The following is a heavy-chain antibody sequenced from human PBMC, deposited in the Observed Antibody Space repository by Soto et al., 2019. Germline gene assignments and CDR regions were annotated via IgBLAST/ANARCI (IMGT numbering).Heavy chain of an antibody. CDR1: GFTFSSYG. V-gene: IGHV3-30*03. D-gene: IGHD6-13*01. J-gene: IGHJ4*02. Sequence: QVQLVESGGGVVQPGRSLRLSCAASGFTFSSYGMHWVRQAPGKGLEWVAVISYDGSNKYYADSVKGRFTISRDNSKNTLYLQMNSLRAEDTAVYYCARGYDSSWFDYWGQGTLVTVSS. CDR2: ISYDGSNK. CDR3: ARGYDSSWFDY.